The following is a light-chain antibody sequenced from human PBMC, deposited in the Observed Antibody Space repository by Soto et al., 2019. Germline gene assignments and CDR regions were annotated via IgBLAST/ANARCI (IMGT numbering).Light chain of an antibody. CDR3: QQHFNGPIT. CDR1: QSISSF. Sequence: IVLTQSPDTLSLSPGERATLSCRASQSISSFLAWYQQKPGQAPRLLIYGASNRATGIPARFSGSGSGTDFTLTINSLEPEDFAVYYCQQHFNGPITFGQGTRLEIK. CDR2: GAS. V-gene: IGKV3-11*01. J-gene: IGKJ5*01.